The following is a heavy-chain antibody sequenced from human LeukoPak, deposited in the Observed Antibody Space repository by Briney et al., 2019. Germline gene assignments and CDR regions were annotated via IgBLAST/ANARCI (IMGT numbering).Heavy chain of an antibody. D-gene: IGHD6-13*01. CDR2: TRYDATTK. V-gene: IGHV3-30*02. J-gene: IGHJ4*02. CDR3: AKDRIAAAGTVDY. Sequence: GGSLRLSCAASGFTFSSSGMHWVRQAPGRGLEWVAFTRYDATTKYYAHSVRGRFTISRDNSKNTLGLQMNSLRAEDTAVYYCAKDRIAAAGTVDYWGQGTLVTVSS. CDR1: GFTFSSSG.